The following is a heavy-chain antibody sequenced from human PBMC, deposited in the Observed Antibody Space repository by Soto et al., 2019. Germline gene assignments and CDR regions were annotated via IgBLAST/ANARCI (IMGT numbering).Heavy chain of an antibody. V-gene: IGHV4-31*03. CDR1: GGSIRGGDYY. J-gene: IGHJ4*02. CDR2: IFYSGNS. CDR3: ARLSSLYYNSDYGGYYFDY. Sequence: QVQLQESGPGLVKPSQTLSLTCTVSGGSIRGGDYYWSWIRQHPGKGLELIGYIFYSGNSSYNPSIKRGLNISVDTSKNQFSLQLSSVTAADTAIYYCARLSSLYYNSDYGGYYFDYWGQGTLVSVSS. D-gene: IGHD3-10*01.